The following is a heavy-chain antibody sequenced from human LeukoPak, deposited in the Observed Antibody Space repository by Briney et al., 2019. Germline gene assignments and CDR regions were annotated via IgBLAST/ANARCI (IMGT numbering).Heavy chain of an antibody. Sequence: EASVKVSCKASGYTFTSYAMHWVRQAPGQRLEWMGWINAGNGNTKYSQKFQGRVTITRDTSASTAYMELSSLRSEDTAVYYCARERDIVVVPAAMDAFDIWGQGTMVTVSS. J-gene: IGHJ3*02. V-gene: IGHV1-3*01. CDR3: ARERDIVVVPAAMDAFDI. CDR2: INAGNGNT. CDR1: GYTFTSYA. D-gene: IGHD2-2*01.